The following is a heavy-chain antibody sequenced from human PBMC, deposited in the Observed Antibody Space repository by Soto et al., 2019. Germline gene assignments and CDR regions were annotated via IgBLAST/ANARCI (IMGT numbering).Heavy chain of an antibody. D-gene: IGHD3-22*01. CDR2: IYHSGKT. J-gene: IGHJ5*02. V-gene: IGHV4-38-2*02. Sequence: SETLSLTCVVSGYSISSGYYWAWVRQPPGKELEWIGSIYHSGKTYYKPSLRSRVTVSVDTSKNQFSMKLISVTAADTAVYYCARDKRVTMIGGWFDPWGQGTLVHRLL. CDR3: ARDKRVTMIGGWFDP. CDR1: GYSISSGYY.